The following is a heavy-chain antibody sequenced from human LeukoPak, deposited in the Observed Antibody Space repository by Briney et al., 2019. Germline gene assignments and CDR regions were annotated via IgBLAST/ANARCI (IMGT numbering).Heavy chain of an antibody. CDR3: ARSYPPEYSSSSSYYYYYMDV. CDR1: GFTFSSYR. CDR2: ISSSSSYI. J-gene: IGHJ6*03. Sequence: PGGSLRLSCAASGFTFSSYRMNWVRQAPGKGLEWVSSISSSSSYIYYADSVKGRFTISRDNPKNSLYLQMNSLRAEDTAVYYCARSYPPEYSSSSSYYYYYMDVWGKGTTVTVSS. V-gene: IGHV3-21*01. D-gene: IGHD6-6*01.